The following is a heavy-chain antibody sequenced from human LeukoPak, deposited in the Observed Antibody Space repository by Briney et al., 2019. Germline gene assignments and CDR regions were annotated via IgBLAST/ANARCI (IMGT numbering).Heavy chain of an antibody. D-gene: IGHD2-15*01. J-gene: IGHJ4*02. CDR3: ARLGSKWSFDY. Sequence: GRSLRLSCAGSGFTFSNYGMNWVRQAPGKGLEWVAVIWYDGGNKYYADSVKGRFTISRDNSENTVYLQMNSLRAEDTAVYYCARLGSKWSFDYWGQGTLVTVSS. CDR2: IWYDGGNK. V-gene: IGHV3-33*01. CDR1: GFTFSNYG.